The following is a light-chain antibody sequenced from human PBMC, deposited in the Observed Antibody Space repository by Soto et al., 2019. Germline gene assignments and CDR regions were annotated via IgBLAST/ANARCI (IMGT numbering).Light chain of an antibody. Sequence: SYELTQPLSVSVALGQTARITCGGNNIGSKNVHWYQQKPGQAPVLVIYRDDNRPSGIPERFSGSNSGNTATLIISRAQAADEADYHCQVWDSNSAYVFGTGTKVTVL. J-gene: IGLJ1*01. V-gene: IGLV3-9*01. CDR3: QVWDSNSAYV. CDR1: NIGSKN. CDR2: RDD.